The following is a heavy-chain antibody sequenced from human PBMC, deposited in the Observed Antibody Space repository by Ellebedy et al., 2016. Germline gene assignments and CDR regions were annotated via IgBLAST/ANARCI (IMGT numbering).Heavy chain of an antibody. V-gene: IGHV4-34*01. CDR3: ARGGTVPKHFWVPYYYGMDV. CDR2: INHSGST. J-gene: IGHJ6*02. CDR1: GGSFSGYY. Sequence: SETLSLTCAVYGGSFSGYYWSWIRQPPGKGLEWIGEINHSGSTNYNPSLKSRVTISVDTSKNQFSLKLSSVTAADTAVYYCARGGTVPKHFWVPYYYGMDVWGQGATVTVSS. D-gene: IGHD3-3*02.